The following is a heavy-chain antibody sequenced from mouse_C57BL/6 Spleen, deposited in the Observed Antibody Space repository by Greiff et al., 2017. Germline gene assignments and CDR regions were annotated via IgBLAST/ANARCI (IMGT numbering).Heavy chain of an antibody. V-gene: IGHV1-61*01. CDR2: IYPSDSET. J-gene: IGHJ2*01. CDR3: ARSRIGGGYFDY. CDR1: GYTFTSYW. Sequence: QVQLQQPGAELVRPGSSVKLSCKASGYTFTSYWMDWVKQRPGQGLEWIGNIYPSDSETHYNQKFKDKATLTVDKSSSTAYMQLSSLTSEDSAVYYCARSRIGGGYFDYWGQGTTLTVSS.